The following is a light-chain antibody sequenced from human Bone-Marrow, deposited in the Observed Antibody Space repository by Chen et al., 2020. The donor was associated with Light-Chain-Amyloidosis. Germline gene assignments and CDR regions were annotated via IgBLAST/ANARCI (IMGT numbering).Light chain of an antibody. Sequence: QSALTQPASVSGSPGQSITISCTGTSSDVGSYNLVSWYQQHPGKAPKLMIYEVSKRPSGVYKRFAGSKSGNTASLTISGLQAEDEADYYCCSYAGSSTSVVFGGGTKLTVL. CDR1: SSDVGSYNL. CDR3: CSYAGSSTSVV. V-gene: IGLV2-23*02. J-gene: IGLJ2*01. CDR2: EVS.